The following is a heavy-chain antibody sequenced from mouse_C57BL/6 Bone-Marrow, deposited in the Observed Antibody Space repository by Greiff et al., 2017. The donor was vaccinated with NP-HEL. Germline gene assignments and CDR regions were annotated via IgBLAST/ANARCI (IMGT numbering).Heavy chain of an antibody. J-gene: IGHJ4*01. CDR3: TKTGRWYGYAMDY. D-gene: IGHD1-1*02. V-gene: IGHV1-5*01. CDR1: GYTFTSYW. CDR2: IYPGNSDT. Sequence: VQLQQSGTVLVRPGASVKLSCKTSGYTFTSYWMHWVKQRPGQGLEWIGAIYPGNSDTSYNQKFKGKAKLTAVTSASTAYMELSSLTEEDSAVYCCTKTGRWYGYAMDYWGQGTSVTVSS.